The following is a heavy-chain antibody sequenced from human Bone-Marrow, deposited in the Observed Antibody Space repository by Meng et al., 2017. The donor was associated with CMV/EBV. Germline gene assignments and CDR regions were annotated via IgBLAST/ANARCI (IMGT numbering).Heavy chain of an antibody. V-gene: IGHV1-18*01. D-gene: IGHD3-22*01. Sequence: ASVKVSCKAAGYTFTSYGISWVRQAPGQGLEGMGWISAYNGNTNYAQKLQGRVTMTTDTSTSTSYMKLRSLRSEDTAVYYCARDVGSGYYGVFNWFDPWGQGTLVTVSS. J-gene: IGHJ5*02. CDR2: ISAYNGNT. CDR3: ARDVGSGYYGVFNWFDP. CDR1: GYTFTSYG.